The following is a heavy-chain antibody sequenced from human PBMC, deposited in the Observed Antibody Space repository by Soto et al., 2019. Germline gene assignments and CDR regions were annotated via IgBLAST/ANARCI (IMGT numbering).Heavy chain of an antibody. CDR3: AKDVSVDYYYGMDV. Sequence: PGGSLRLACAASGVTFSSYGMHWVRQAPGKGLEWVAVISYDGSNKYYADSVKGRFTISRDNSKNTLYLQMNSLRAEDTAVYYCAKDVSVDYYYGMDVWGQGTTVTVSS. CDR2: ISYDGSNK. J-gene: IGHJ6*02. V-gene: IGHV3-30*18. D-gene: IGHD2-15*01. CDR1: GVTFSSYG.